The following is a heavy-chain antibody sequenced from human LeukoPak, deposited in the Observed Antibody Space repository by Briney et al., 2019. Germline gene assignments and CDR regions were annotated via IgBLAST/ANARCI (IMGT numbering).Heavy chain of an antibody. CDR2: IDPSDSYT. Sequence: KIGESLKISCKGSGYSFTSYWISWVRQMPGKGLEWMGRIDPSDSYTNYSPSFQGHVTISADKSISTAYLQWSSLKASDTAMYYCASNIAAAARFAYYYYGMDVWGKGTTVTVSS. V-gene: IGHV5-10-1*01. CDR1: GYSFTSYW. D-gene: IGHD6-13*01. J-gene: IGHJ6*04. CDR3: ASNIAAAARFAYYYYGMDV.